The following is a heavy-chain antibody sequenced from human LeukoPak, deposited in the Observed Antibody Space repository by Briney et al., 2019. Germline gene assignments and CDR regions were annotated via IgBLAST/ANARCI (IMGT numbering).Heavy chain of an antibody. CDR1: GYTFTGCY. Sequence: ASVKVSCKASGYTFTGCYMRWVRQAPGQGLEWMGWINPNSGGTNYAQKFQGWVTMTRDTSISTAYMELSRLRSDDTAVYYCARTLRYLGLPDYWGQGTLVTVSS. V-gene: IGHV1-2*04. D-gene: IGHD3-9*01. CDR2: INPNSGGT. CDR3: ARTLRYLGLPDY. J-gene: IGHJ4*02.